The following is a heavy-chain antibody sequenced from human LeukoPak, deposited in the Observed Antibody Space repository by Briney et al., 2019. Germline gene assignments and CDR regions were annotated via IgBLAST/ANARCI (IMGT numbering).Heavy chain of an antibody. J-gene: IGHJ4*02. D-gene: IGHD6-19*01. V-gene: IGHV3-7*01. CDR2: IKQDGSEK. CDR3: ARSYSSGWRYFDY. Sequence: GGSLRLSCAASGLTFSNYWMDWVRQAPGKGLEWVANIKQDGSEKNYVDSVKGRFIISRDNSKNTLYLQMNSLRAEDTAVYYCARSYSSGWRYFDYWGQGTLVTVSS. CDR1: GLTFSNYW.